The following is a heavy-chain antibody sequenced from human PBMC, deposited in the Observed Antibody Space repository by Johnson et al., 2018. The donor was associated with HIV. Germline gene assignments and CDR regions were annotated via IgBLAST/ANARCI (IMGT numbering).Heavy chain of an antibody. CDR2: INWNGGST. CDR3: AREIYGGGDWEDDAFDI. J-gene: IGHJ3*02. Sequence: MQLVESGGGVVRPGGSLRLSCAASGFTFDDYGMSWVRQAPGKGLEWVSGINWNGGSTGYADSVKGRFTISRDNAKNSLYLQMNSLRAEDTALYYCAREIYGGGDWEDDAFDIWGQGTMVTVSS. CDR1: GFTFDDYG. V-gene: IGHV3-20*04. D-gene: IGHD2-21*02.